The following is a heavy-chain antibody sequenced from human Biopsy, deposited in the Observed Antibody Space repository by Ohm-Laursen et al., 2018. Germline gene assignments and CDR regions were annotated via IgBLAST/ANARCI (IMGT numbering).Heavy chain of an antibody. D-gene: IGHD3-9*01. J-gene: IGHJ1*01. CDR1: GGTFSNYG. Sequence: ASVKVSCKAPGGTFSNYGVNWVRQAPGQGLEWLGGNIPILGTGNYAQKFQDRVTVAADTSTSTTTMELRSLRSDDTAVYYCATKLTGYFHHWGQGTLVIVSS. V-gene: IGHV1-69*06. CDR3: ATKLTGYFHH. CDR2: NIPILGTG.